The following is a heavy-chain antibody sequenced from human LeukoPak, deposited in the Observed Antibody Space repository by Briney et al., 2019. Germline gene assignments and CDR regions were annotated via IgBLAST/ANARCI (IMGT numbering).Heavy chain of an antibody. D-gene: IGHD6-13*01. CDR1: GGSISSYY. J-gene: IGHJ3*02. Sequence: SETLSLTCTVSGGSISSYYWSWIRQPPGKGLEWIGYIYYSGSTNYNPSLKSRVTISVDTSKNQFSLKLSSVTAADTAVYYCARAAAGTGAFDIWGQGTMVTVSS. CDR3: ARAAAGTGAFDI. V-gene: IGHV4-59*01. CDR2: IYYSGST.